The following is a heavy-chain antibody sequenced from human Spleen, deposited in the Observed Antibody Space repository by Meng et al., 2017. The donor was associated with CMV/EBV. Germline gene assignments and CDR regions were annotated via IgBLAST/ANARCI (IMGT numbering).Heavy chain of an antibody. V-gene: IGHV1-18*01. J-gene: IGHJ6*02. CDR3: ARDQVQSTEYSSSSEGYYYYYGMDV. CDR2: ISAYNGNT. D-gene: IGHD6-6*01. CDR1: GYTFTSYG. Sequence: ASVKVSCKASGYTFTSYGISWVRQAPGQGLEWMGWISAYNGNTNYAQKLQGRVTMTTDTSTSTAYMELSSLRSEDTAVYYCARDQVQSTEYSSSSEGYYYYYGMDVWGQGTTVTVSS.